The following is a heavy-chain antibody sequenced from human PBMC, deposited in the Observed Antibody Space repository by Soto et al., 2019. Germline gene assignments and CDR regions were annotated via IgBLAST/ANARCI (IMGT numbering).Heavy chain of an antibody. CDR1: GGSIRSYY. CDR2: IYYTGST. D-gene: IGHD1-26*01. Sequence: QVQLQESGPGLVKPSETLSLTCTVSGGSIRSYYWSWIGQPPGKGLEWIGYIYYTGSTNYNPSLTRHVTISVDTAKNQFSLKLTSVTAADTAVYYCATSEVGATSFDYWGQGTRVTVSS. CDR3: ATSEVGATSFDY. J-gene: IGHJ4*02. V-gene: IGHV4-59*08.